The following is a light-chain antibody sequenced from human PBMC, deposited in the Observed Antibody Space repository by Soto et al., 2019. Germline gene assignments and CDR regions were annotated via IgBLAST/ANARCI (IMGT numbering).Light chain of an antibody. V-gene: IGKV1-8*01. J-gene: IGKJ5*01. Sequence: IQMTQSPSSVSASIGDRVTITCRASHSITNYLNWYQHKPGQAPNLLIYAASTLQAGVPSRFRGSGSGTDFTLTISCLQSEDFATYYCQQYYSYPLTFGQGTRLEIK. CDR1: HSITNY. CDR3: QQYYSYPLT. CDR2: AAS.